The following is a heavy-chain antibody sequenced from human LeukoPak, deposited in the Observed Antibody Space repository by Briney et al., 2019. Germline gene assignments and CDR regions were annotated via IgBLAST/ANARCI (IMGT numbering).Heavy chain of an antibody. D-gene: IGHD3-10*01. CDR2: IKTKTDGGTT. CDR1: GFTFSSYG. CDR3: STSITMLRGLTVSYGFDI. Sequence: PGGSLRLSCAASGFTFSSYGMSWVRQAPGKGLEWVGRIKTKTDGGTTDYAAPVKGRFTISRDDSKNTLYLQMSSLKTEDTALYYCSTSITMLRGLTVSYGFDIWGQGTMVTVSS. V-gene: IGHV3-15*01. J-gene: IGHJ3*02.